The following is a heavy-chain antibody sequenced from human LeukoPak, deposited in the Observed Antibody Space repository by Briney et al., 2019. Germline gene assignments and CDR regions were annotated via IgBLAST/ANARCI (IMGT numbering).Heavy chain of an antibody. CDR3: ASQVLYYYDSSGYTAFDI. Sequence: PSETLSLTCTVSGGSISSSSYYWGWIRQPPGKGLEWIGSIYYSGSTYYNPSLKSRVTISVDTSKNQFSLKLSSVTAADTAVYYCASQVLYYYDSSGYTAFDIWGQGTMVTVSS. D-gene: IGHD3-22*01. V-gene: IGHV4-39*07. CDR1: GGSISSSSYY. J-gene: IGHJ3*02. CDR2: IYYSGST.